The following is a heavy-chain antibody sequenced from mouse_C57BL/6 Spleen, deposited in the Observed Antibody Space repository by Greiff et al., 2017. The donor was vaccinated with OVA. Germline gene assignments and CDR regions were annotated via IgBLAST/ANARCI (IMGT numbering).Heavy chain of an antibody. CDR1: GYAFSSYW. CDR3: ARVRDGDYAMDY. J-gene: IGHJ4*01. Sequence: VQLQESGAELVKPGASVKISCKASGYAFSSYWMNWVKQRPGKGLEWIGQIYPGDGDTNYNGKFKGKATLTADKSSSTAYMQLSSLTSEDSAVYFCARVRDGDYAMDYWGQGTSVTVSS. CDR2: IYPGDGDT. D-gene: IGHD3-3*01. V-gene: IGHV1-80*01.